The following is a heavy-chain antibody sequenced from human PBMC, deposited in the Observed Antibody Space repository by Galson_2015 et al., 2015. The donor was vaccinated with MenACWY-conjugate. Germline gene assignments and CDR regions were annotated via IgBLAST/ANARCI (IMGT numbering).Heavy chain of an antibody. J-gene: IGHJ4*02. V-gene: IGHV3-48*02. D-gene: IGHD2-21*01. CDR1: GFTFSSNT. CDR3: AKSLTILDY. Sequence: SLRLSCAASGFTFSSNTMNWVRHAPGKGLEWVSSISSVGSSIYYADSVKGRFTISRDNAENSLYLQMNSLRDEDTAVYYCAKSLTILDYWGQGTLVTVSS. CDR2: ISSVGSSI.